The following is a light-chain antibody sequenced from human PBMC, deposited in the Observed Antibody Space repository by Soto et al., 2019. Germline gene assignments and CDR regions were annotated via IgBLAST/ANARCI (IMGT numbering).Light chain of an antibody. Sequence: QSALTQPASVSGSPGQSITISCTGSSXAVGSYRLVSWYQCHPGKVPKLIIYEGSKRPSGVSNRFSGSEPGNTASLTISGLQAEYEADYFCRSYPHGRPTVFGTGPNVAVL. CDR2: EGS. J-gene: IGLJ1*01. V-gene: IGLV2-23*01. CDR3: RSYPHGRPTV. CDR1: SXAVGSYRL.